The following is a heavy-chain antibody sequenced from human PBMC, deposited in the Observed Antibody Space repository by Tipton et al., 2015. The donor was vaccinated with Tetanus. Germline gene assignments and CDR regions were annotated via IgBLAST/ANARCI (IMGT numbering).Heavy chain of an antibody. D-gene: IGHD2-8*01. CDR1: GFTFSNYA. CDR2: ISVRGSHT. Sequence: SLRLSCAAPGFTFSNYAMAWVRQAPGKGLEWVSGISVRGSHTYYADPVKGRFSISRDNSKNTMYLQMNSLRAEDTAVYYCTKDVGIVLFDYWGQGTLVTVSS. V-gene: IGHV3-23*01. CDR3: TKDVGIVLFDY. J-gene: IGHJ4*02.